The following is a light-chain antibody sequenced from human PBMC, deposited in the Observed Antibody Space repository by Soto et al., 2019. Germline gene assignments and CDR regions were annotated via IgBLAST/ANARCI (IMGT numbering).Light chain of an antibody. CDR1: SSDIGAYNY. CDR3: SSFTSSTTRV. Sequence: QSALTRPASVSGSPGQSITISCTGTSSDIGAYNYVSWYQQHPGKAPKLMIFEVSNRPSGISHRFSGSKSGNTASLTISGLQAEDEADYYCSSFTSSTTRVFGIGTKVTVL. CDR2: EVS. V-gene: IGLV2-14*01. J-gene: IGLJ1*01.